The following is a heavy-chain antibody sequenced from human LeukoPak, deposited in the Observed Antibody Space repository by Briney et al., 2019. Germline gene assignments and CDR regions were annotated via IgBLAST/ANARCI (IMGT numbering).Heavy chain of an antibody. D-gene: IGHD3-22*01. CDR1: VGSVSGYY. CDR2: IYYSGST. Sequence: SETLSLTCTVSVGSVSGYYWSWIRQPPGKGLEWIGYIYYSGSTNYNPSLKSRVTISVDTSKNQFSLKLSSVTAADTAVYYCARGGYDSSGFLDAFDIWGQGTMVTVSS. J-gene: IGHJ3*02. CDR3: ARGGYDSSGFLDAFDI. V-gene: IGHV4-59*02.